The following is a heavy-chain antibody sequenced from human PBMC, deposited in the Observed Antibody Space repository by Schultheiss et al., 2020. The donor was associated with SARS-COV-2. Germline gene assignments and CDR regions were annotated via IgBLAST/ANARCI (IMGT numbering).Heavy chain of an antibody. J-gene: IGHJ5*02. V-gene: IGHV4-59*08. CDR1: GGSISSYY. Sequence: SETLSLTCTVSGGSISSYYWSWIRQPPGKGLEWIGYIYYSGSTNYNPSLKSRVTISVDTSKNQFSLKLSSVTAADTAVYYCARLGMTTVTNNWFDPGGQGTLVTVSS. CDR2: IYYSGST. D-gene: IGHD4-11*01. CDR3: ARLGMTTVTNNWFDP.